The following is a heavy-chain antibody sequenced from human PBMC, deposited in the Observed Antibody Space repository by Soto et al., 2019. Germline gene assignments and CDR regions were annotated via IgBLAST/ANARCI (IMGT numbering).Heavy chain of an antibody. CDR3: AKGARVSVYCSGGSCYPDY. Sequence: EVQLLESGGGLVQPGGSLRLSCAASGFTFSSYAVSWVRQAPGKGLEWVSAISGSGGSTYYADSVKGLFTISRDNSKNTLYLQMNSLRAEDTAVYYCAKGARVSVYCSGGSCYPDYWGQGTLVTVSS. CDR1: GFTFSSYA. V-gene: IGHV3-23*01. D-gene: IGHD2-15*01. J-gene: IGHJ4*02. CDR2: ISGSGGST.